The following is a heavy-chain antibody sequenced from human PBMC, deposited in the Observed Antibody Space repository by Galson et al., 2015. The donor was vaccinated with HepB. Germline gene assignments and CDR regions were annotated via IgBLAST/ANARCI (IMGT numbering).Heavy chain of an antibody. CDR2: INSNGGST. CDR1: GFTFRSYA. V-gene: IGHV3-64*01. CDR3: ARGEGDTYGYFDY. Sequence: SLRLSCAASGFTFRSYAMHWVRQAPGRGLEYVSAINSNGGSTYYANSVKGRFTISRDNSKNTLYLQMGSLRPEDMAVYYCARGEGDTYGYFDYWGQGSLGTVSS. J-gene: IGHJ4*02. D-gene: IGHD5-18*01.